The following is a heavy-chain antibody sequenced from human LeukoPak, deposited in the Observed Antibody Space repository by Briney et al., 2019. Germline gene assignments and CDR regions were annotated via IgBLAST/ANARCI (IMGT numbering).Heavy chain of an antibody. CDR3: ATLSGDRVEWVAFDI. V-gene: IGHV1-18*01. CDR1: GYTFTSYG. CDR2: ISAYNGNT. J-gene: IGHJ3*02. Sequence: ASVKVSCKASGYTFTSYGISWVRQAPGQGLEWMGWISAYNGNTNYAQKLQGRVTMTTDTSTSTAYMELRSLRSDDTAVYYCATLSGDRVEWVAFDIWGQGTMVTVSS. D-gene: IGHD2-15*01.